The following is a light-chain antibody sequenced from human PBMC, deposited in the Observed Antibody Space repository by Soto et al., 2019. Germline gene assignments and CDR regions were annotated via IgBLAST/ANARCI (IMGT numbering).Light chain of an antibody. CDR1: QHISTN. J-gene: IGKJ5*01. Sequence: EIAVTQSPATLSLSPGMRATLSCRASQHISTNLAWYQQKPGQAPRLLIYYASTRATGIPDRFSGSGSGTEFTLTISSLQSEDFAVYYCQQYYTWPSFGQGTRLEIK. CDR2: YAS. V-gene: IGKV3-15*01. CDR3: QQYYTWPS.